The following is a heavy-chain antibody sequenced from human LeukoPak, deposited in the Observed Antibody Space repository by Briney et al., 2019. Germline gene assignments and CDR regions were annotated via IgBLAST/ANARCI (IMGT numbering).Heavy chain of an antibody. V-gene: IGHV4-61*02. CDR2: IYNSGYT. CDR1: GGSISSSSYY. J-gene: IGHJ4*02. Sequence: NPSETLSLTCTVSGGSISSSSYYWGWIRQPAGKGLEWIGRIYNSGYTNYNPSLESRVTMSLDTSKNEFSLKLSSVTAADTALYYCARGNNCPWDYWGQGILVTVSS. D-gene: IGHD1-20*01. CDR3: ARGNNCPWDY.